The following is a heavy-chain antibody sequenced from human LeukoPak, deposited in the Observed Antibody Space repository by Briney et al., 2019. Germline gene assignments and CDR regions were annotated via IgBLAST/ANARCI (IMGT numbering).Heavy chain of an antibody. Sequence: PSETLSLTCTVSGVSISSSSYYWGWIRQPPGKGLEWIGSIYYSGSTYYNPSLKSRVTISVDTSKNQSSLKLSSVTAADTAVYYCATSGGGAVARRYFDIWGQGTMVTVSS. D-gene: IGHD2-8*02. CDR2: IYYSGST. J-gene: IGHJ3*02. V-gene: IGHV4-39*07. CDR1: GVSISSSSYY. CDR3: ATSGGGAVARRYFDI.